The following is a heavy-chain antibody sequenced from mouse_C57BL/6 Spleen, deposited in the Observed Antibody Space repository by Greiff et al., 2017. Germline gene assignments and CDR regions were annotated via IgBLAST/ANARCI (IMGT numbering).Heavy chain of an antibody. CDR3: ARSYNYGSSSWYFDV. CDR2: FHPYNDDT. CDR1: GYTFTTYP. Sequence: QVQLQQSGAELVKPGASVKMSCKASGYTFTTYPIEWMKQNHGKSLEWIGNFHPYNDDTKYNEKFKGKATLTVEKSSSTAYLELSRLTSDDSAVYYCARSYNYGSSSWYFDVWGKGTTVTVSS. D-gene: IGHD1-1*01. V-gene: IGHV1-47*01. J-gene: IGHJ1*03.